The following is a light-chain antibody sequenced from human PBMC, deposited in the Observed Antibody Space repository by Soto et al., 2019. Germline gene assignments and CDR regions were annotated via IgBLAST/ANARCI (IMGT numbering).Light chain of an antibody. Sequence: DIKMYISPSTLSATVGDRVTITCRASQSFTRWLAWYQQKPGKAPKLLIYDASNLEIGAPSRFSGSGSGTEFTLTISSLQSEDFAVYYCQQYNNLPPWTFGQG. CDR2: DAS. V-gene: IGKV1-5*01. CDR3: QQYNNLPPWT. CDR1: QSFTRW. J-gene: IGKJ1*01.